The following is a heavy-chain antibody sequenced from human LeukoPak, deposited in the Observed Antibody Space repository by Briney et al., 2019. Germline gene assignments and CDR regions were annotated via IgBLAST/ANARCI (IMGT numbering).Heavy chain of an antibody. CDR1: GDLLTRHT. D-gene: IGHD3-22*01. Sequence: PGGSVRLSCAGSGDLLTRHTMNWVRRAPGRGLEGFLYVRSGGDYIYYADSVTGRFTISRHNASTSASLQMNSLRVEDTALYSCAREHDSRARFASWGPGTLVTVSS. CDR3: AREHDSRARFAS. V-gene: IGHV3-21*05. J-gene: IGHJ4*02. CDR2: VRSGGDYI.